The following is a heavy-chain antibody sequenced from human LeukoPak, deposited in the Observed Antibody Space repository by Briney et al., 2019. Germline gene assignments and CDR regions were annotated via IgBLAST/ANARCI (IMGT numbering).Heavy chain of an antibody. CDR1: GGSISRGGYY. D-gene: IGHD4-23*01. CDR2: IYYSGST. Sequence: SGTLSLTCTVSGGSISRGGYYWRWIRQHPGKGLEWIGYIYYSGSTYYNPSLKSRVTISVDTSKNQFSLKLSSVTAADTAVYYCARDPTDYGGNSPHYYFDYWGQGTLVTVSS. V-gene: IGHV4-31*03. J-gene: IGHJ4*02. CDR3: ARDPTDYGGNSPHYYFDY.